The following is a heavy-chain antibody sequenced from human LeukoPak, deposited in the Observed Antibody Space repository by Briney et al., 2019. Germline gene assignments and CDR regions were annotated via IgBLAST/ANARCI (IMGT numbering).Heavy chain of an antibody. V-gene: IGHV1-18*01. J-gene: IGHJ3*02. CDR3: ASLKNYYDSSGYLVTDAFDI. Sequence: ASVKVSCKASGYTSTSYGISWVRQAPGQGLEWMGWISAYNGNTNSAQKLQGRVTMTTDTSTNTAYMELRSPRSDDTAVYYCASLKNYYDSSGYLVTDAFDIWGQGTMVTVSS. CDR1: GYTSTSYG. CDR2: ISAYNGNT. D-gene: IGHD3-22*01.